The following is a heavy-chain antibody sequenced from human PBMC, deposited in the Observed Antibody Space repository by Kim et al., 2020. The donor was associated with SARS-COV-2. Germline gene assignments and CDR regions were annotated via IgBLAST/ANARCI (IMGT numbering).Heavy chain of an antibody. CDR2: ISYDGSNK. J-gene: IGHJ6*01. CDR1: GFTFSSYA. V-gene: IGHV3-30*04. Sequence: GGSLRHSCAASGFTFSSYAMHWVRQAPGKGLEWVAVISYDGSNKYYADSVKGRFTISRDNSKNTLYLQMNSLRAEDTAVYYCARDDSSDSSSWFAYYYYG. D-gene: IGHD6-13*01. CDR3: ARDDSSDSSSWFAYYYYG.